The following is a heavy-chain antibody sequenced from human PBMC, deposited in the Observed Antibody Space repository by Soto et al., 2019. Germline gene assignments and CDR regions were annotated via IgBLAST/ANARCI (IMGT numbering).Heavy chain of an antibody. V-gene: IGHV3-33*01. J-gene: IGHJ4*02. CDR1: GFTFSSYG. CDR3: ARDVYSYGHFDY. CDR2: IWYDGSNK. Sequence: QVQLVESGGGVVQLGRSLRLSCAASGFTFSSYGMHWVRQAPGKGLEWVAVIWYDGSNKYYADSVKGRFTISRDNSKNTLYLQMNSLRAEDTAVYYCARDVYSYGHFDYWGQGTLVTVSS. D-gene: IGHD5-18*01.